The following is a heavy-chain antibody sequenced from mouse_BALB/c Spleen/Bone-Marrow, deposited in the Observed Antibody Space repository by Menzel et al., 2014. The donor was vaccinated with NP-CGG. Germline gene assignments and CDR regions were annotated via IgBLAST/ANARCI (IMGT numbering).Heavy chain of an antibody. CDR3: ARNPRWLLAMDY. V-gene: IGHV7-1*02. CDR2: SRNKANVYTT. CDR1: GFTFSDFY. J-gene: IGHJ4*01. D-gene: IGHD2-3*01. Sequence: EVKLVESGGGLVQPGGSLRLSCATSGFTFSDFYMEWVRQPPGKRLGWIAASRNKANVYTTEYSASVKGRFIVSRDTSQSILYLQMNALRAEDTAIYYCARNPRWLLAMDYWGQGTSVTVSS.